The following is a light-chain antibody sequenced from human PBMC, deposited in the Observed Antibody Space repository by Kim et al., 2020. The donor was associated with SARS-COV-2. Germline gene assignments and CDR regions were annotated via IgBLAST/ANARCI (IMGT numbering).Light chain of an antibody. CDR1: QGIGND. Sequence: DIQMTQSPSSLSASVGDRVTITCRASQGIGNDLGWYQQKPGKAPKGLIYGASTLRSGVPSRFSGSGSGTEFTLTISSLQPEDFATYYCLQLNSYPRTFGQGTKVDIK. J-gene: IGKJ1*01. CDR2: GAS. V-gene: IGKV1-17*01. CDR3: LQLNSYPRT.